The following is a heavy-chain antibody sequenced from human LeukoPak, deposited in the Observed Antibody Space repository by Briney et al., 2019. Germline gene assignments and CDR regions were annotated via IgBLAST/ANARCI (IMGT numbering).Heavy chain of an antibody. V-gene: IGHV3-74*01. CDR3: ARASGAGYDY. CDR2: ISGDGSST. J-gene: IGHJ4*02. D-gene: IGHD3-9*01. Sequence: GGSLRLSCAASRFTFSSSWMHCVRHAPGKGLVWVSRISGDGSSTTYSSSVNGRFTISRDNAKNTLYLQINSLRADDTAVYYCARASGAGYDYWGQGTLVTVSS. CDR1: RFTFSSSW.